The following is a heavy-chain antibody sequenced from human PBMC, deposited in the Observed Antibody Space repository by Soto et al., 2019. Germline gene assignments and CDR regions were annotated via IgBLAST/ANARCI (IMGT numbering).Heavy chain of an antibody. D-gene: IGHD2-8*02. J-gene: IGHJ4*02. CDR3: ATRPSGLCSSDY. CDR2: IYSSGVT. V-gene: IGHV4-31*03. CDR1: GGSISSAGYY. Sequence: SETLSLTCTVSGGSISSAGYYWSWIRQHPGKGLEWIGYIYSSGVTYYDPSLKSRVTMSVDMSKNQFSLRLSSVTAADTAVYYCATRPSGLCSSDYWGQGALVTAPQ.